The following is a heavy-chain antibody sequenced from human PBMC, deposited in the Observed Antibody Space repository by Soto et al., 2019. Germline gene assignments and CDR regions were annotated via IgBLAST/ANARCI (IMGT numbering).Heavy chain of an antibody. J-gene: IGHJ6*02. CDR3: ARDRIVVVPAAMRSYYYYYGMDV. CDR1: GFTFSSYS. D-gene: IGHD2-2*01. CDR2: ISYDGSNK. V-gene: IGHV3-30-3*01. Sequence: GGSLRLSCAPSGFTFSSYSMHWVRQAPGKGLEWVAVISYDGSNKYYADSVKGRFTISRDNSKNTLYLQMNSLRAEDTAVYYCARDRIVVVPAAMRSYYYYYGMDVWGQGTTVTVSS.